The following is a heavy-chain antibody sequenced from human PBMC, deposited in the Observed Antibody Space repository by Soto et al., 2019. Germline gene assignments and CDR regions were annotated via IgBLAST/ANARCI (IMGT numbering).Heavy chain of an antibody. CDR2: IGAYTGNP. D-gene: IGHD3-3*01. CDR3: ARADGDFDLNYFDL. Sequence: QAQLLQSGTEGKNPGASVRVSCKASGYTFTSYGITWVRRAPGQGLQWMGWIGAYTGNPKYAQNLQGRVTMTTDTSTSPAYMDLRSLTPDDTAVYYCARADGDFDLNYFDLWGQGTLVTVS. J-gene: IGHJ4*02. CDR1: GYTFTSYG. V-gene: IGHV1-18*01.